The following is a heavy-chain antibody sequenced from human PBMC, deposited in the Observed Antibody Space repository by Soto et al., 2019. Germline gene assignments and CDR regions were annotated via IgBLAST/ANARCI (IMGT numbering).Heavy chain of an antibody. Sequence: PGEYLKISCKGSGYNFANYWIGWVLQVPGKGLEWMGMIFPGDSDTKNSPSLQGQITMSVDKSNSSAYLQWRSLKASDTAMYYCFSGYSTGLKAFDLPGKGTLVIVSA. D-gene: IGHD2-8*02. CDR2: IFPGDSDT. J-gene: IGHJ4*02. CDR1: GYNFANYW. CDR3: FSGYSTGLKAFDL. V-gene: IGHV5-51*01.